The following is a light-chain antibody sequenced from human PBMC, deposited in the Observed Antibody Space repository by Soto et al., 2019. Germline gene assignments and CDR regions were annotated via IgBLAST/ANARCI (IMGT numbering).Light chain of an antibody. CDR1: ESTSDY. V-gene: IGKV3-11*01. J-gene: IGKJ1*01. CDR2: DAS. Sequence: EIVLTQSPGRVSLSPWERATLLFRSSESTSDYLAWYQQKPGQAPRLLIYDASNRATGIPARFSGRGSGTEFTLTISSLQSEDFAVYYCQQHNNWPRTFGQGTKVDIK. CDR3: QQHNNWPRT.